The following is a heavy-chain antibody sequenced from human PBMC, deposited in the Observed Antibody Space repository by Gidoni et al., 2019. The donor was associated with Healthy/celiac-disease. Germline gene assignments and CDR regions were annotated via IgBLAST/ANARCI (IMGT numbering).Heavy chain of an antibody. CDR1: GGPISSSSYY. V-gene: IGHV4-39*07. D-gene: IGHD1-26*01. J-gene: IGHJ4*02. CDR3: ARLGSAPDSGSYSSPPAILDY. Sequence: QLQLQASVPGLVKPSETLSLTCTVSGGPISSSSYYWGWIRQPPGKELEWMGSIYYSGSNYYNPSLKSRVTISVDTSKNQFSLKLSSVTAADTAVYYCARLGSAPDSGSYSSPPAILDYWGQGTLVTVSS. CDR2: IYYSGSN.